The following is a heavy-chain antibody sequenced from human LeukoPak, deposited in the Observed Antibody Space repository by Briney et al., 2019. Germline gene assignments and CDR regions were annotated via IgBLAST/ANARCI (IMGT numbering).Heavy chain of an antibody. D-gene: IGHD4-17*01. J-gene: IGHJ4*02. CDR3: ARMTTGHDF. CDR1: GTSFSSYY. V-gene: IGHV4-34*01. Sequence: SETLSLTCAVSGTSFSSYYWSWIRQPPGKGLEWIGEVNHSGYTNDNPSLKSRVTISVDTSKNQFSLRLRSVTAADTAVYFCARMTTGHDFWGQGTLVTVSS. CDR2: VNHSGYT.